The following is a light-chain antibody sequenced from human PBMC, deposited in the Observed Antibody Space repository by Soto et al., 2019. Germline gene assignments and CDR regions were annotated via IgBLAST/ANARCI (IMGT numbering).Light chain of an antibody. J-gene: IGKJ5*01. CDR3: MQALQTRVT. CDR1: QSLLHSNGYNY. Sequence: DIVMTQSPLSLPVTPGEPASISCRSSQSLLHSNGYNYLDWYLQKQGQSPQLLIYLGSNRASGVPDRFSGSGSGTDFTLKISRVEAEDVGVYYCMQALQTRVTFGKGTRLEIK. V-gene: IGKV2-28*01. CDR2: LGS.